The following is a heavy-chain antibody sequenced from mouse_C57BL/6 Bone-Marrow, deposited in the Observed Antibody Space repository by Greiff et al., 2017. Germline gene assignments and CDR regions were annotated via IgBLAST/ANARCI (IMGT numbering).Heavy chain of an antibody. D-gene: IGHD3-2*02. CDR2: IDPSDSYT. CDR3: AAQAIAMDY. V-gene: IGHV1-50*01. Sequence: QVQLQQSGAELVKPGASVKLSCKASGYTFTSYWMQWVKQRPGQGLEWIGEIDPSDSYTNYNQKFKGKATLTVDTSSSTAYMQLSSLTSEDSAVYYCAAQAIAMDYWGQGTSVTVSS. J-gene: IGHJ4*01. CDR1: GYTFTSYW.